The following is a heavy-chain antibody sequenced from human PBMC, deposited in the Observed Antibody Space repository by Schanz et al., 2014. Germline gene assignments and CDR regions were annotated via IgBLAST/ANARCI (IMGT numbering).Heavy chain of an antibody. CDR1: GFTFSNYS. D-gene: IGHD3-3*01. CDR2: ISGSSIHK. J-gene: IGHJ6*02. V-gene: IGHV3-21*05. CDR3: ARFLARYQYYGVDV. Sequence: EVQLVESGGGLVKPGGSLRLSCAASGFTFSNYSMNWVRQAPGKGLEWVSHISGSSIHKNYADSVKGRFSISRDNGETSVYLQINSLRVEDTAVYYCARFLARYQYYGVDVWGQGTTVTVSS.